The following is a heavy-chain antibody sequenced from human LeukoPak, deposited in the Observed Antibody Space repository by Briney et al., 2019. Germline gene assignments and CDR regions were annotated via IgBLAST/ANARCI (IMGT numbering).Heavy chain of an antibody. D-gene: IGHD2-15*01. CDR3: ARESGDSIVGVVAAIIGAFDI. CDR1: GYTFTGYY. Sequence: ASVKVSCKASGYTFTGYYMHWVRQAPGQGLEWMGWINPNSGGTNYAQKFQGRVTMTRDTSIRTAYMELSRLRSDDTAVYYCARESGDSIVGVVAAIIGAFDIWGQGTMVTVSS. J-gene: IGHJ3*02. CDR2: INPNSGGT. V-gene: IGHV1-2*02.